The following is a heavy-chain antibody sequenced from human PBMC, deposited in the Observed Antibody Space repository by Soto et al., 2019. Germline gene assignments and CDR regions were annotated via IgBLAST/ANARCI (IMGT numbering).Heavy chain of an antibody. D-gene: IGHD5-18*01. V-gene: IGHV1-8*01. CDR3: ARMASFGSLNWFDP. CDR1: GYTFTNND. CDR2: MNPGSGDT. Sequence: ASVNVSCKASGYTFTNNDVTWVRQATGQGLEWMGWMNPGSGDTGYAQKFQGRVTMTRDISIATAYMGLSSLRSEDTAIYYCARMASFGSLNWFDPWGQGTLVTAPQ. J-gene: IGHJ5*01.